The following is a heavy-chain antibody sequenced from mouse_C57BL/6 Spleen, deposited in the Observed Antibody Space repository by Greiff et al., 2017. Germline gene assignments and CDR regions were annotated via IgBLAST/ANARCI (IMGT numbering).Heavy chain of an antibody. CDR2: IHPNSGST. V-gene: IGHV1-64*01. J-gene: IGHJ3*01. CDR1: GYTFTSYW. Sequence: QVQLQQPGAELVKPGASVKLSSKASGYTFTSYWMHWVKQRPGQGLEWIGMIHPNSGSTNYNEKFKSKATLTVDKSSSTAYMQLSSLTSEDSAVYYCAPLVSSASEGFAYWGQGTLVTVSA. CDR3: APLVSSASEGFAY. D-gene: IGHD3-1*01.